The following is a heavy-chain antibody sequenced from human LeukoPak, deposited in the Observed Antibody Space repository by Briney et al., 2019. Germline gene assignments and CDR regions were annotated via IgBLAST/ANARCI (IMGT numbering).Heavy chain of an antibody. J-gene: IGHJ4*02. CDR1: GGSFSGYY. Sequence: SETLSLTCAVYGGSFSGYYWSWIRQPPGKGLEWIGYTYYSGSTYYNPSLKSRVTISVDTSKNQFSLKLSSVTAADTAVYYCARDGGSGKGYFDYWGQGTLVTVSS. D-gene: IGHD3-10*01. CDR2: TYYSGST. CDR3: ARDGGSGKGYFDY. V-gene: IGHV4-34*01.